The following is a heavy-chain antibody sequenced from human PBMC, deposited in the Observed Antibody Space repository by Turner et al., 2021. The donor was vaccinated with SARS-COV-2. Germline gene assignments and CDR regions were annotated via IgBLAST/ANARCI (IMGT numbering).Heavy chain of an antibody. J-gene: IGHJ6*02. D-gene: IGHD3-3*01. CDR2: MYDSVST. Sequence: QLQLQESGPGLVKPSETLSLTCTVSGGSISSSRYYWGWIRQAPGKGLEWIGSMYDSVSTYFNTTLKSRVTIAVDTSKNQFSLNLSSVTAADTAVYYCAREDYDFWSGYYRGGIDVWGQGTTVTVSS. CDR1: GGSISSSRYY. CDR3: AREDYDFWSGYYRGGIDV. V-gene: IGHV4-39*02.